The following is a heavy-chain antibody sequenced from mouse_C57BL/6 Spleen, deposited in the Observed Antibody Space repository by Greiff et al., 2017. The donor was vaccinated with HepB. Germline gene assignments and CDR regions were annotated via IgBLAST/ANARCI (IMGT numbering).Heavy chain of an antibody. J-gene: IGHJ2*01. D-gene: IGHD2-3*01. Sequence: EVQLVESGPGLVKPSQSLSLTCSVTGYSITSGYYWNWIRQFPGNKLEWMGYISYDGSNNYNPSLKNRISITRDTSKNQFFLKLNSVTTEDTATYYCASLYDGYGYWGQGTTLTVSS. CDR1: GYSITSGYY. CDR3: ASLYDGYGY. V-gene: IGHV3-6*01. CDR2: ISYDGSN.